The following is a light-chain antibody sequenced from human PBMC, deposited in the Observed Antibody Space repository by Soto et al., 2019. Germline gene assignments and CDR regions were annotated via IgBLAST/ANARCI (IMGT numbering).Light chain of an antibody. CDR2: WAS. J-gene: IGKJ4*01. Sequence: DILLTQSPDSLALSLCESSTINCKSSQTVLFASNNKNYLAWYQQKPGQAPKLLIYWASARESGVPDRFSGSGSETDFNFTITSLQAEDVAVYYCQQYYTIPITFGGGTKVDIK. CDR1: QTVLFASNNKNY. V-gene: IGKV4-1*01. CDR3: QQYYTIPIT.